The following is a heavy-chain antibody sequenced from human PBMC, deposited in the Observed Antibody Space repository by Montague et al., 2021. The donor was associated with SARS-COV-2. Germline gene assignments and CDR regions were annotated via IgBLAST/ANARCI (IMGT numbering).Heavy chain of an antibody. CDR1: GFSRSTSGVG. Sequence: PALVKPTQTLTLTYTFSGFSRSTSGVGVGWIRQPPGKALEWLALIYWDDEKRYSPSLKSRLTITKDTSKSQVVLTMTNMDPVDTATYYCAHKYSSFTGPYFAYWGQGTLVTVSS. J-gene: IGHJ4*02. CDR3: AHKYSSFTGPYFAY. CDR2: IYWDDEK. D-gene: IGHD6-6*01. V-gene: IGHV2-5*02.